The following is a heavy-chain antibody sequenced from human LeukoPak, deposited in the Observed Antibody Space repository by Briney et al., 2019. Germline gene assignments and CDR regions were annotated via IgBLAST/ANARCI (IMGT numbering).Heavy chain of an antibody. CDR1: GFTFSSYA. V-gene: IGHV3-23*01. D-gene: IGHD3-10*01. J-gene: IGHJ4*02. Sequence: GGSLRLSCAASGFTFSSYAMSWVRQAPGKGLEWVSAISGSGGSTYYADSVKGRFTISRDNSKNTLYLQMNSLRAEDTAVYYCAKGRFDYYGSGTIDYWGQGTLVTVSS. CDR2: ISGSGGST. CDR3: AKGRFDYYGSGTIDY.